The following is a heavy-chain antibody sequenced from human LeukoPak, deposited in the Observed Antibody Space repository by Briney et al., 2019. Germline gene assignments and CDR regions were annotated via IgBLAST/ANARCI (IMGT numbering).Heavy chain of an antibody. CDR2: IYHSGST. Sequence: SETLSLTCAVSGYPISSVYYWGWIRQPPGKGLEWIGSIYHSGSTYYNPSLKSRVTISVDTSKNQDSLKLSSVTAADTAVYYCARHNRPATDDFWSGYYFRILSPFDYWGQGTLVTVSS. CDR3: ARHNRPATDDFWSGYYFRILSPFDY. CDR1: GYPISSVYY. V-gene: IGHV4-38-2*01. D-gene: IGHD3-3*01. J-gene: IGHJ4*02.